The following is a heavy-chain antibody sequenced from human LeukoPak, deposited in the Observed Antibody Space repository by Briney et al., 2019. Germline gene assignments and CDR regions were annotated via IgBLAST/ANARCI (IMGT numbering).Heavy chain of an antibody. J-gene: IGHJ4*02. Sequence: SETLSLTCAVYGGSFSGYYWSWIRQPPGKGLEWIGEINHSGSTNYNPSLKSRVTISVDTSKNQFSLKLSSVTAADTAVYYCARGPIVVVPAANGHFDYWGQGTLVTVSS. CDR1: GGSFSGYY. CDR3: ARGPIVVVPAANGHFDY. V-gene: IGHV4-34*01. D-gene: IGHD2-2*01. CDR2: INHSGST.